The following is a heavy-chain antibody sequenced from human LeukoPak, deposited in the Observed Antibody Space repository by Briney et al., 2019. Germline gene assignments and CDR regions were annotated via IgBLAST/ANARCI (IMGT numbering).Heavy chain of an antibody. CDR2: IYYSGST. Sequence: PSETLSLTCTVSGGSISSSSYYWGWIRQPPGKGLEWIGSIYYSGSTYCNPSLKSRVTISVDTSKNQFSLKLSSVTAADTAVYYCARVESPEIQLWLFEGRYYYMDVWGKGTTVTVSS. J-gene: IGHJ6*03. CDR3: ARVESPEIQLWLFEGRYYYMDV. CDR1: GGSISSSSYY. D-gene: IGHD5-18*01. V-gene: IGHV4-39*01.